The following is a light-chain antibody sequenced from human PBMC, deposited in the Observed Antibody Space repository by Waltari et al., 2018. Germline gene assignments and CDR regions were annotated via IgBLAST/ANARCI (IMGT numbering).Light chain of an antibody. CDR1: SDINVGTYR. CDR3: MIWHNNAHVA. CDR2: YKSDSDK. V-gene: IGLV5-45*02. J-gene: IGLJ2*01. Sequence: QAVLTQPSSLSASPGASASLTCTLRSDINVGTYRIYWYQQKPGSPPQYLLRYKSDSDKQQGSGVPSRFSGSKDASANAGILLISGLQSEDVADYYCMIWHNNAHVAFGGGTKLTVL.